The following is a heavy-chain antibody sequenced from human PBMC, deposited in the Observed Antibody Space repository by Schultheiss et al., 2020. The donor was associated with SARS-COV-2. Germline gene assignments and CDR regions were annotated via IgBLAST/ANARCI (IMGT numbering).Heavy chain of an antibody. CDR3: AKLYGDYVLNYFDY. V-gene: IGHV3-30*18. CDR1: GFTVSSNY. Sequence: GESLKISCAASGFTVSSNYMSWVRQAPGKGLEWVAVISYDGSNKYYADSVKGRFTISRDNSKNTLYLQMNSLRAEDTAVYYCAKLYGDYVLNYFDYWGQGTLVTVSS. J-gene: IGHJ4*02. D-gene: IGHD4-17*01. CDR2: ISYDGSNK.